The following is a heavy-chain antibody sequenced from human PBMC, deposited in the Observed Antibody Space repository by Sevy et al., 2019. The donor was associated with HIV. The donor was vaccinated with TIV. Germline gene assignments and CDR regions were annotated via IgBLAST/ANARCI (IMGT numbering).Heavy chain of an antibody. CDR2: ISSSSSYI. Sequence: GGSLRLSCAASGFTFSSYSMNWVRQAPGKGLEWVSSISSSSSYIYYADSVKGRFTISRDNAKNSLYLQMNSLRAEGTAVYYWATLGGSSSWYGDTYYFDYWGQGTLVTVSS. CDR1: GFTFSSYS. J-gene: IGHJ4*02. V-gene: IGHV3-21*01. D-gene: IGHD6-13*01. CDR3: ATLGGSSSWYGDTYYFDY.